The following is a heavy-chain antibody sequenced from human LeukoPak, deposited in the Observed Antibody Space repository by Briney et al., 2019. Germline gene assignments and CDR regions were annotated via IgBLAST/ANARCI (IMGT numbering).Heavy chain of an antibody. CDR3: ARSYSSSWYGYYYYMDV. V-gene: IGHV3-48*03. Sequence: GGSLRLSCAASGFTFSSYELNWVRQAPGKGLEWVSYISSSGSYRYYADSVKGRFTISRDNAKNSLYLQVNSLRAEDTAVYYCARSYSSSWYGYYYYMDVWGKGTTVTVSS. CDR1: GFTFSSYE. D-gene: IGHD6-13*01. CDR2: ISSSGSYR. J-gene: IGHJ6*03.